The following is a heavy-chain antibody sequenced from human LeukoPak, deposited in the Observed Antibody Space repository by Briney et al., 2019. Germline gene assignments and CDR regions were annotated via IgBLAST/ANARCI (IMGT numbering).Heavy chain of an antibody. V-gene: IGHV4-61*01. Sequence: SETLSLTCTVSGGSVSSGSYYWSWIRQPPGKGLEWIGYIYYSESTNYNPSLKSRVTISVDTSKNQFSLKLSSVTAADTAVYYCARTRISHDAFDIWGQGTMVTVSS. CDR3: ARTRISHDAFDI. CDR2: IYYSEST. CDR1: GGSVSSGSYY. J-gene: IGHJ3*02. D-gene: IGHD2-15*01.